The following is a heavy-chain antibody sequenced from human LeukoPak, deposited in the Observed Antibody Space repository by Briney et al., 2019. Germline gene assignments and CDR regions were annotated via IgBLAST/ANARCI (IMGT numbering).Heavy chain of an antibody. J-gene: IGHJ4*02. CDR3: ARERRDGYNRYFDY. CDR1: GFTFSSYW. D-gene: IGHD5-24*01. V-gene: IGHV3-74*01. CDR2: INSDGSST. Sequence: GGSLRLSCAASGFTFSSYWMHWVRQAPGKGLVWVSRINSDGSSTSYADSVKGRFTISRDNAKNTLYLQMNSLRVEDTAVYYCARERRDGYNRYFDYWGQGTLVTVSS.